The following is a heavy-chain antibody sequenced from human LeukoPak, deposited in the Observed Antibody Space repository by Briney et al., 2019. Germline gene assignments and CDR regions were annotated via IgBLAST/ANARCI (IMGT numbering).Heavy chain of an antibody. D-gene: IGHD1-26*01. CDR3: ARDSGSYFHFDY. CDR1: GGSIGTYY. CDR2: VHYSGST. J-gene: IGHJ4*02. V-gene: IGHV4-59*12. Sequence: PSETLSLTCTVSGGSIGTYYWSWIRQPPGRVLEWIGYVHYSGSTRYSPSLKGRVTISVDTSKNQFSLKLSSVTAADTAVYYCARDSGSYFHFDYWGQGTLVTVSS.